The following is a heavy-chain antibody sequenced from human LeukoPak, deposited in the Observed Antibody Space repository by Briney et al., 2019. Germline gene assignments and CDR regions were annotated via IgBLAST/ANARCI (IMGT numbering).Heavy chain of an antibody. CDR3: AKLGISDGIDH. CDR2: ITGSGGST. Sequence: GGSLRLSCAASGFTFSSHAMTWVRQAPGKGLEWGSSITGSGGSTFYAASVKGRFTISRDNSKNTLYLQMNSLRAEDTAVYYCAKLGISDGIDHWGQGTLVTVSS. CDR1: GFTFSSHA. D-gene: IGHD3-16*01. V-gene: IGHV3-23*01. J-gene: IGHJ4*02.